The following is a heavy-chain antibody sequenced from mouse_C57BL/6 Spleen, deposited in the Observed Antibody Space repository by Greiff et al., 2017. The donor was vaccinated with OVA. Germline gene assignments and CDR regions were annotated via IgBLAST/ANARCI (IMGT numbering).Heavy chain of an antibody. Sequence: VQLEESGAGLVKPGASVKFSCAASGFTFRDYGMHWVRQRPEQGLEWIGYISTGSGATEYAATVQGRATITTDTATNTLYLQLTSLRSEDTAMYYCARKSEGSFDYWGQGTSVTVSA. CDR2: ISTGSGAT. CDR3: ARKSEGSFDY. J-gene: IGHJ2*02. V-gene: IGHV14-2*01. CDR1: GFTFRDYG.